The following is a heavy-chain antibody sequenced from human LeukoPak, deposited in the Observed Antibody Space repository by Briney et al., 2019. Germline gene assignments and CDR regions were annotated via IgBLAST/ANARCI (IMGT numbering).Heavy chain of an antibody. V-gene: IGHV4-34*01. CDR1: GGSFSGYY. CDR3: ARGGDDPSPFDY. D-gene: IGHD7-27*01. CDR2: INHSGSA. Sequence: SETLSLTCAVSGGSFSGYYWTWIRQPPGKGLEWIGEINHSGSANYNPSLKSRVTISLDTSKNQFSLKLSSVTAADTAVYYCARGGDDPSPFDYWGQGTLVTVSS. J-gene: IGHJ4*02.